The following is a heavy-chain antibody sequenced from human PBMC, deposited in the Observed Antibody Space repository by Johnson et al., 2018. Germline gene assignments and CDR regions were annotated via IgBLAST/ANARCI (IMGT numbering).Heavy chain of an antibody. CDR2: ISYDGSNQ. J-gene: IGHJ1*01. D-gene: IGHD6-13*01. CDR3: AIGRDSSSWWVAEYFQH. V-gene: IGHV3-30*03. Sequence: QVQLVESGGGVVQPGRSLGLSCAASGFTFSSKGMHWVRQAPGKGLEWVSMISYDGSNQYYADSVKGRFTISRANSKNTLYLQMNSLRAADTAVYYCAIGRDSSSWWVAEYFQHWGQGTLVTVSS. CDR1: GFTFSSKG.